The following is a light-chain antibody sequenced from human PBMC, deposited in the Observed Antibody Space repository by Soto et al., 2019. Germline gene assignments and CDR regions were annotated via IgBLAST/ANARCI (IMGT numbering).Light chain of an antibody. J-gene: IGKJ2*03. V-gene: IGKV3-20*01. CDR2: GAS. CDR1: QSVSKNN. CDR3: QQYDRAPYG. Sequence: EIVLMQSPGTLCLSPGERGTLSCRASQSVSKNNLAWYQQKPGQAPRLLIYGASSRAPGIPDRFSGSGSGTDFTLTISRLEPEDFAVYYCQQYDRAPYGFGQGSKLEIK.